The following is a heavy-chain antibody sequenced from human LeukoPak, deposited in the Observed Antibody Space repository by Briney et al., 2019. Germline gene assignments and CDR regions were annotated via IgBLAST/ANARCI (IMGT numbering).Heavy chain of an antibody. D-gene: IGHD6-19*01. CDR1: GFTFDDYA. CDR2: MSWNSGSV. Sequence: GESLRLSCAASGFTFDDYAMHWVRQAPGKGLEWVSGMSWNSGSVGYAESVKGRFIISRDNAKNSLYLQMNSLRAEDTALYYCAKGKGIAVAGLLDYWGQGTLVTVSS. J-gene: IGHJ4*02. CDR3: AKGKGIAVAGLLDY. V-gene: IGHV3-9*01.